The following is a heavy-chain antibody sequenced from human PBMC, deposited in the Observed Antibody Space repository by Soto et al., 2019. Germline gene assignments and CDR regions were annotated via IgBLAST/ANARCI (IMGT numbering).Heavy chain of an antibody. D-gene: IGHD3-10*01. CDR2: IDPSGGKT. CDR1: GYTFTRDQ. J-gene: IGHJ5*02. CDR3: GRVMRSLLSITALDT. V-gene: IGHV1-46*01. Sequence: QVQLVQSGAEVKKPGASVKVSCKASGYTFTRDQIHWVRQAPGQGLEWMGMIDPSGGKTNYAQKFQDRVTMTRDTSTSTVYMALSSLRSEDTAIYFCGRVMRSLLSITALDTWGQGTLVTVSS.